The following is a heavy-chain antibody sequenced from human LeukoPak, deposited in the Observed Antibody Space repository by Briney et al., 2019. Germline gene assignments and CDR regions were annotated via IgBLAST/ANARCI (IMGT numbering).Heavy chain of an antibody. D-gene: IGHD6-19*01. CDR2: IYSRDVT. V-gene: IGHV3-53*01. CDR1: GFSVSSNS. Sequence: GGSLRLSCAASGFSVSSNSMSWVRQAPGKGLECVSIIYSRDVTSYADSVKDRFTISRDSDKNTLFLQMDSLRSDDTVVYYCARVLAAIALRDYHYVDVWGKGTTVTVSS. J-gene: IGHJ6*03. CDR3: ARVLAAIALRDYHYVDV.